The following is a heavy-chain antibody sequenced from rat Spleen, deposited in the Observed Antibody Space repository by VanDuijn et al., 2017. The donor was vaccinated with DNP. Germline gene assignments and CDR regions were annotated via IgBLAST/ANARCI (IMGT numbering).Heavy chain of an antibody. D-gene: IGHD1-11*01. CDR3: ASLHYGLDY. J-gene: IGHJ2*01. CDR1: GYSITSNYR. V-gene: IGHV3-3*01. CDR2: INSAGNT. Sequence: EVQFQESGPGLVKPSQSLSLTCSVTGYSITSNYRWNWIRKFPGNKLEWMGYINSAGNTHYNPSLKSRISITRDTTKNQFFLQVNSLTTEDTATYYCASLHYGLDYWGQGVMVTVSS.